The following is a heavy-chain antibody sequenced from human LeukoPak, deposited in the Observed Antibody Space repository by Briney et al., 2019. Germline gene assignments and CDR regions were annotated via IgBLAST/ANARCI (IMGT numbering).Heavy chain of an antibody. CDR1: GFTSSIFW. CDR2: TKQDGSEK. D-gene: IGHD5-12*01. CDR3: ARDLGWLADY. V-gene: IGHV3-7*01. Sequence: PGGSLRLSCAASGFTSSIFWMSWVRQAPGEGLGWVANTKQDGSEKYYVDSVKGRFTISRNNAKTSLYLQMNSLRAEDTAVYYCARDLGWLADYWGQGTLVTVSS. J-gene: IGHJ4*02.